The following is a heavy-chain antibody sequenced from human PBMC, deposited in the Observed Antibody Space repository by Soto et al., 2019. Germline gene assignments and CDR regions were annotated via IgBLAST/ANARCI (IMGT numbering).Heavy chain of an antibody. J-gene: IGHJ4*02. D-gene: IGHD3-16*01. CDR1: GFTFNKYR. CDR2: VNQDGSDK. Sequence: EVQLVESGGGLVQPGGSLRLSCVGSGFTFNKYRMNWVRQAPGEGLECVARVNQDGSDKSYVDSVKGRFTISRDNSKNSLYLQMNSLRAEDTADYYCAGGHGYWGQGTLVTVSS. CDR3: AGGHGY. V-gene: IGHV3-7*01.